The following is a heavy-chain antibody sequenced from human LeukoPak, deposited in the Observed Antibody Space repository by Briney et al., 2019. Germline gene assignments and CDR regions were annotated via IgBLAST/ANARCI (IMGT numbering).Heavy chain of an antibody. J-gene: IGHJ4*02. V-gene: IGHV4-59*08. CDR2: IYYSGSS. CDR1: GASLSRYY. Sequence: SETLSLTCTVSGASLSRYYWSWIRQPPGKGLEWIGYIYYSGSSTYSPSLQSRVTISVDTSKNQFSLRLSSVTAADTAVYYCASGGGWELPYNFDYWGQGTLVTVSS. D-gene: IGHD1-26*01. CDR3: ASGGGWELPYNFDY.